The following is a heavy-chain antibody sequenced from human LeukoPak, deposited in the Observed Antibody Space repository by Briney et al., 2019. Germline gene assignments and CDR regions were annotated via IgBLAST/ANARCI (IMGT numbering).Heavy chain of an antibody. V-gene: IGHV3-74*01. J-gene: IGHJ4*02. CDR1: GFTFSTYW. D-gene: IGHD4-17*01. CDR3: ARGTFGDFN. Sequence: GGSLRLSCAASGFTFSTYWMHWVRQAPGKGLVWVSRINSDGSDTIYADSVKGRFTISRDNAKNTVYLQMNSLRAEDTAVYYCARGTFGDFNWGPGTLVSVSS. CDR2: INSDGSDT.